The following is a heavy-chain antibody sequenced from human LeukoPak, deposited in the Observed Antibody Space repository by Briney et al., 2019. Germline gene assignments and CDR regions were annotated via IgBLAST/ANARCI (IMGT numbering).Heavy chain of an antibody. CDR1: GGSISSSSYY. D-gene: IGHD6-6*01. Sequence: SETLSLTCTVSGGSISSSSYYWGWIRQPPGKGLEWIGSIYYTGGTYYSPSLKSRVTMSVDTSKNQFSLKLSSVTAADTAVYYCARHIAARPYYYYYYYMDVWGKGTTVTVSS. V-gene: IGHV4-39*01. J-gene: IGHJ6*03. CDR2: IYYTGGT. CDR3: ARHIAARPYYYYYYYMDV.